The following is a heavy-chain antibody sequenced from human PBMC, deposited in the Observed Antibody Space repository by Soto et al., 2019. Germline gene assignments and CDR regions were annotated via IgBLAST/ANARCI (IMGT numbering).Heavy chain of an antibody. D-gene: IGHD6-19*01. CDR1: GGTFSTYA. J-gene: IGHJ4*02. V-gene: IGHV1-69*01. CDR2: IIPLLGTA. CDR3: ARPKGTYSSGYYYFDF. Sequence: QVQLEQSGGEVKQPGSSVRVSCKTSGGTFSTYAINWVRQAPGQGLEWMGAIIPLLGTADYSQKFQGRVTITADESTSTDYMELSSLRYDDTAVYFCARPKGTYSSGYYYFDFWGQGTLVNVSS.